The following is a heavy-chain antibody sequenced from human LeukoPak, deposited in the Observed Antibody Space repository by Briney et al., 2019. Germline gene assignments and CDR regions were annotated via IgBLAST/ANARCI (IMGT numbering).Heavy chain of an antibody. V-gene: IGHV1-18*01. D-gene: IGHD3-9*01. J-gene: IGHJ6*02. CDR3: ARLSDYDILTGYYSAYYSGMDV. CDR1: GYTFTSYD. CDR2: ISAYNGNT. Sequence: GASVTVSCKASGYTFTSYDINWVRQAPGQGLEWMGWISAYNGNTNYAQKLQGRVTMTTDASTSTAYMELRSLRSDDTAVYYCARLSDYDILTGYYSAYYSGMDVWGQGTTVTVSS.